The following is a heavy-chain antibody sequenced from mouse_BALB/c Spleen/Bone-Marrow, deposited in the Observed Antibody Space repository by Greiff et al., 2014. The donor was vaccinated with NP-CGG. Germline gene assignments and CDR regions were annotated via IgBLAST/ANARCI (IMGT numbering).Heavy chain of an antibody. V-gene: IGHV5-17*02. J-gene: IGHJ2*01. D-gene: IGHD4-1*01. CDR1: GFTFSSFG. CDR3: TRGGNWEDFDY. CDR2: ISSGSSTI. Sequence: EVKVVESGGGLVQPGGSRKLSCAASGFTFSSFGMHWVRQAPERGLEWVAYISSGSSTIFYADTVKGRFTISRDNPKNTLFLQMTSLRSEDTATYYCTRGGNWEDFDYWGQGTTLTVSS.